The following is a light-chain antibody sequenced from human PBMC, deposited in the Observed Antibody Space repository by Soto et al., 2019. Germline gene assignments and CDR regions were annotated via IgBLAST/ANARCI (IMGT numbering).Light chain of an antibody. V-gene: IGKV3-20*01. CDR2: GAS. CDR1: QSVSSSY. Sequence: EIVLTQSPGTLSLSPGERATLSCRASQSVSSSYLAWYQQKPGQAPRLLMYGASSKATGIPDKFSGSRSGTDFTLTISRLEPEDFAVYYCQHYVSSPWTFGQGTKGDIK. CDR3: QHYVSSPWT. J-gene: IGKJ1*01.